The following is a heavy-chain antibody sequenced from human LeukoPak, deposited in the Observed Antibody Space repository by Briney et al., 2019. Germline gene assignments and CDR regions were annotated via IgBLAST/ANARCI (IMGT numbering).Heavy chain of an antibody. Sequence: GGSLRLSCAASGFTFDDYDMSWVRQASGKGLEWVSGINWNGGSTGYADSVKGRFTISRDNAKNSLYLQMNSLRAEDTAVYYXXXXVXXXYPYYFDYWGQGTLVTVSS. J-gene: IGHJ4*02. CDR1: GFTFDDYD. V-gene: IGHV3-20*04. CDR2: INWNGGST. D-gene: IGHD1-26*01. CDR3: XXXVXXXYPYYFDY.